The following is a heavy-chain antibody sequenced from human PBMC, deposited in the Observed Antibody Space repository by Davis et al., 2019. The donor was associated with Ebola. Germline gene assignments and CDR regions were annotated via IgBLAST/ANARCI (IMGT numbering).Heavy chain of an antibody. V-gene: IGHV3-21*01. CDR3: ARHYGDYGEFDY. CDR1: GFTFSSYS. J-gene: IGHJ4*02. D-gene: IGHD4-17*01. Sequence: GESLKISCAASGFTFSSYSMNWVRQAPGKGLEWVSSISSSSSYIYYADSVKGRFTISRDNAKNSLYLQMNSLRDEDTAVYYCARHYGDYGEFDYWGQGTLVTVSS. CDR2: ISSSSSYI.